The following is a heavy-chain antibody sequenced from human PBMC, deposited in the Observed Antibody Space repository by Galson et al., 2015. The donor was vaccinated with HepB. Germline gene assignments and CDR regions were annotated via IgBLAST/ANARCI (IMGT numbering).Heavy chain of an antibody. CDR2: IRRNGYGGTT. D-gene: IGHD3-22*01. J-gene: IGHJ3*01. CDR3: TRDQRPRYYDSSAYVDAFDV. Sequence: SLRLSCAASGFSFSSYAMSWVRQAPGKGLEWVGFIRRNGYGGTTEYAASVKGRFTISRDDSKSIAYLQMNSLKTEDTALYYCTRDQRPRYYDSSAYVDAFDVWGQGTLVTVSS. V-gene: IGHV3-49*04. CDR1: GFSFSSYA.